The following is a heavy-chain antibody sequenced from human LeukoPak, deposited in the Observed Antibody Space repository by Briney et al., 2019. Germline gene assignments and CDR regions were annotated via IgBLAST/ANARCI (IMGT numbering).Heavy chain of an antibody. D-gene: IGHD6-6*01. CDR3: ARDPDSSNYFDY. Sequence: PGRSLRLSCAAPGFTFSSYGMHWVRQAPGKGLEWVAVIWYDGSNKYYADSVKGRFTISRDNSKNTLYLQMNSLRAEDTAVYYCARDPDSSNYFDYWGQGTLVTVSS. V-gene: IGHV3-33*01. J-gene: IGHJ4*02. CDR2: IWYDGSNK. CDR1: GFTFSSYG.